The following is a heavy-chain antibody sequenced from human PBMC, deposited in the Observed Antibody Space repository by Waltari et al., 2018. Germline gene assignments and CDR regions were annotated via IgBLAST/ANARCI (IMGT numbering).Heavy chain of an antibody. CDR1: GFTFGTYS. V-gene: IGHV3-21*01. J-gene: IGHJ5*02. Sequence: EVQLLESGGGLVTPGGSLRLSCEASGFTFGTYSLTWVRQAPGKGLEWVSSISPDSSYIYYAGSVKGRFTISRDNAKNSLYVQMSSLRAEDTAVYYCARVSATKWFDPWGQGTLVTVSS. CDR2: ISPDSSYI. CDR3: ARVSATKWFDP. D-gene: IGHD5-12*01.